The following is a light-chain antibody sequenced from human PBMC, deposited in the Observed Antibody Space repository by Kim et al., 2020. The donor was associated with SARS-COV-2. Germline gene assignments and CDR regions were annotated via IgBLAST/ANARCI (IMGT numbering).Light chain of an antibody. CDR1: GTDIGRYNF. J-gene: IGLJ3*02. V-gene: IGLV2-14*03. CDR3: GAYSSTNTWV. Sequence: GQSIPLSCSGTGTDIGRYNFVSWYQQHPGKAPKLIIFDVTQRPSGVSARFSGSKSDNTASLTISRLQAEDEAEYYCGAYSSTNTWVFGGGTQLTVL. CDR2: DVT.